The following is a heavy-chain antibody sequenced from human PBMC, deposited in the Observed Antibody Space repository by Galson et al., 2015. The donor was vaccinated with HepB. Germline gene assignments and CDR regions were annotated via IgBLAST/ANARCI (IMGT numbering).Heavy chain of an antibody. Sequence: SLRLSCAASGFTFSDYYMSWIRQAPGKGLEWVSYISSSGSTIYYADSVKGRFTISRDNAKNSLYLQMNSLRAEDTAVYYCARDHIVGATNFDYWGQGTLVTVSS. D-gene: IGHD1-26*01. J-gene: IGHJ4*01. CDR1: GFTFSDYY. CDR3: ARDHIVGATNFDY. CDR2: ISSSGSTI. V-gene: IGHV3-11*04.